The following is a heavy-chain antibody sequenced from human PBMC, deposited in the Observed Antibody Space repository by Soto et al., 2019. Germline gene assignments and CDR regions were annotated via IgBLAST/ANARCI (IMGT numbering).Heavy chain of an antibody. V-gene: IGHV4-4*02. CDR2: IYYTGAT. CDR3: ARVFSSGSGWMYYFDF. Sequence: QVELQESGPRLVKSSGTLSLTCEVSSGSISTGNWWSWVRQPPGKGLEWIGEIYYTGATNYNPSLKNRVTMPIDKSKHQFSLILTSATAADTAVYYCARVFSSGSGWMYYFDFLGQGILVSVSS. CDR1: SGSISTGNW. J-gene: IGHJ4*02. D-gene: IGHD6-25*01.